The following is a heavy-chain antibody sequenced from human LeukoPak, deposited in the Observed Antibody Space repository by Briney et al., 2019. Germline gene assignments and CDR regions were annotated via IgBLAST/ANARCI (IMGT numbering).Heavy chain of an antibody. Sequence: PSETLSLTCNVSGGSISSYYWTWIRQSPGKSLEWVGDVHYSEGTNYNPSLRSRVTMSVDTSKNQFSLRLSSVTAADTALYYCARFLRGSNSNSYDYWGQGVSVTVSS. CDR1: GGSISSYY. V-gene: IGHV4-59*01. CDR3: ARFLRGSNSNSYDY. J-gene: IGHJ4*02. D-gene: IGHD3-10*01. CDR2: VHYSEGT.